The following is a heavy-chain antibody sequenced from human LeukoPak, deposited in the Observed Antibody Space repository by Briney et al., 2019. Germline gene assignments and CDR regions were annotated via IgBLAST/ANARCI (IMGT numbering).Heavy chain of an antibody. CDR1: GYTFTGYY. J-gene: IGHJ4*02. V-gene: IGHV1-2*02. CDR3: ARDPPAYCGGDCYAHFSDY. Sequence: ASVKVSCKASGYTFTGYYMHWVRQAPGQGLEWMGWINPNSGGTNYAQKFQGRVTMTRDTSISTAYMELSRLRSDDTAVYYCARDPPAYCGGDCYAHFSDYWGQGTLATVSS. CDR2: INPNSGGT. D-gene: IGHD2-21*02.